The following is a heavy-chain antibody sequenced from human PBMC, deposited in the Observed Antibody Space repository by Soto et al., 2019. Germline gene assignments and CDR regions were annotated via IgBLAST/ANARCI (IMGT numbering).Heavy chain of an antibody. CDR2: IFDSGTT. V-gene: IGHV4-30-4*01. CDR1: GGSITSYYSC. CDR3: ARGPSGDKVHD. J-gene: IGHJ4*02. Sequence: SETLSLTCTVSGGSITSYYSCWSWIRQPPGEGLEWIGHIFDSGTTYTNPSLRGQVAISLDTSKNHFSLTLSSVTAADTAVYYCARGPSGDKVHDWGQGALVTVSS. D-gene: IGHD7-27*01.